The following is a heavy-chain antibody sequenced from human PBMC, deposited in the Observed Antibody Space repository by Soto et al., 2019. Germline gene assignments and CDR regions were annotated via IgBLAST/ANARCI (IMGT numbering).Heavy chain of an antibody. D-gene: IGHD3-22*01. CDR3: ARPLLPYYYDTSGYLAFDY. V-gene: IGHV4-39*01. CDR1: GGSISSSSYY. Sequence: SETLSLTCTVSGGSISSSSYYWGWIRQPPGKGLEWIGSIYYSGSTYYNPSLKSRVTISVDTSKNQFSLKLSSVTAADTAVYYCARPLLPYYYDTSGYLAFDYWGHGTLVTVSS. CDR2: IYYSGST. J-gene: IGHJ4*01.